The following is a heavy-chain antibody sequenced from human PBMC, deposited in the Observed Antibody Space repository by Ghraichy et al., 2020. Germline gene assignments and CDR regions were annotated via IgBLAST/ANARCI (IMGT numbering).Heavy chain of an antibody. J-gene: IGHJ4*02. Sequence: GGSLRLSCAASGFIFSSYAMHWVRQAPGKGLEWVAVISYDGSNKYYADSVKGRFTISRDNSKNTLYLQMNSLRAEDTAVYYCAREPEYDSSGYHLDYWGQGTLVTVSS. CDR1: GFIFSSYA. CDR3: AREPEYDSSGYHLDY. V-gene: IGHV3-30-3*01. D-gene: IGHD3-22*01. CDR2: ISYDGSNK.